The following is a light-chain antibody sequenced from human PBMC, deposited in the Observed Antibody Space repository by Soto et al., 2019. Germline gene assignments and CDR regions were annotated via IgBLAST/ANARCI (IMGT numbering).Light chain of an antibody. V-gene: IGLV1-47*01. CDR3: AAWDDSLSGVV. CDR2: RNN. Sequence: QSVLTQPPSASGTPGQRVTISCSGRSSNIGSNYVYWYQQLPGTAPKLLIYRNNQRPSGVPDRFSGSKSVTSASLAISGLRSEDEADYYCAAWDDSLSGVVFGGGTKVTVL. J-gene: IGLJ2*01. CDR1: SSNIGSNY.